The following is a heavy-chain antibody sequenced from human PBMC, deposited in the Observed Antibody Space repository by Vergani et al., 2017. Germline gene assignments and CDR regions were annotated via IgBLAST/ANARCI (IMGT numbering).Heavy chain of an antibody. CDR1: GFTFDSYA. J-gene: IGHJ3*02. Sequence: QVQLVESGGGVVQPGGSLRLSCAASGFTFDSYAMHWVRQAPGKGLEWVAFIRYDGSYKYYADSVKGRFTISRDNSKNTLYLQMNSLRAEDTAVYYCAKGKEWRAVATNLCDAFDIWGQGTMVTVSS. CDR2: IRYDGSYK. D-gene: IGHD6-19*01. CDR3: AKGKEWRAVATNLCDAFDI. V-gene: IGHV3-30*02.